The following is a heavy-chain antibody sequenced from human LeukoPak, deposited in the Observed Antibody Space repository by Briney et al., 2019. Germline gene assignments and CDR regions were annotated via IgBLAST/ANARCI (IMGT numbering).Heavy chain of an antibody. CDR1: EFSFSSYF. J-gene: IGHJ4*02. CDR3: ARVHSSSWYVVDY. Sequence: GGSLRFSCAASEFSFSSYFMSWVRQAPGKGLEWVSYISSSSSTIDYADSVRGRFTVSRDNAKNSLYLQMNSLRAEDTAVYYCARVHSSSWYVVDYWGQGTLVTVSS. CDR2: ISSSSSTI. D-gene: IGHD6-13*01. V-gene: IGHV3-48*01.